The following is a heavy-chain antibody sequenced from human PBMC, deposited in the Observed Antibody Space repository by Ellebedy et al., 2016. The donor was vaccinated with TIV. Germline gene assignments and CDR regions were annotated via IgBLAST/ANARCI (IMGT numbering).Heavy chain of an antibody. Sequence: MPSETLSLTCTVSGGSISNEDYYWGWIRQPPGKGLEWVGSLYYNGRTYHNPSLTRRLSIFVDTSKNQFSLQLRSVTAADTAIYYCARILTGSQFDYWGQGTLVTVSS. CDR3: ARILTGSQFDY. CDR1: GGSISNEDYY. CDR2: LYYNGRT. V-gene: IGHV4-39*01. J-gene: IGHJ4*02. D-gene: IGHD3-9*01.